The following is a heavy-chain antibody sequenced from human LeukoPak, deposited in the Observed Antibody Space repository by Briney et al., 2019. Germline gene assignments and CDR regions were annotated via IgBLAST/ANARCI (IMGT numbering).Heavy chain of an antibody. CDR2: MSSSGNTI. D-gene: IGHD1-26*01. V-gene: IGHV3-48*03. CDR1: GFTFSSYD. J-gene: IGHJ3*01. CDR3: ARSPYSESYYGDALDV. Sequence: GGSLRLSCAASGFTFSSYDMNWVRQAPGKGLEWVSYMSSSGNTIYYGDSVKGRFTISRDNAKNALYLQMNSLRVEDTAVYYCARSPYSESYYGDALDVWGPGTMVIVSS.